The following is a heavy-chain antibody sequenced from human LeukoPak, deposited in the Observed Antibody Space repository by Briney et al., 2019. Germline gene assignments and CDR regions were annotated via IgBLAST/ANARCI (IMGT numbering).Heavy chain of an antibody. Sequence: GGSLRLSCAASGFTFRSYAMSWVRQAPGNGLEWVSAIGGSDGKTYYADSVKGRFTISRDNSKNTLYLQMNSLRAEDTAVYYCATGSIARFDYWGQGTLATVSS. V-gene: IGHV3-23*01. CDR3: ATGSIARFDY. CDR2: IGGSDGKT. D-gene: IGHD6-13*01. CDR1: GFTFRSYA. J-gene: IGHJ4*02.